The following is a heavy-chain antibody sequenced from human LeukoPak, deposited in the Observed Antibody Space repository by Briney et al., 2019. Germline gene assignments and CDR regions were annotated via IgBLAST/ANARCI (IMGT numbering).Heavy chain of an antibody. CDR1: GFTFSSYA. CDR2: ISYDGSNN. D-gene: IGHD3-3*01. J-gene: IGHJ1*01. V-gene: IGHV3-30*04. CDR3: ARGEDGFWSGYVEH. Sequence: GGSLRLSCAASGFTFSSYALHWVRQAPGKGLEWVAVISYDGSNNYYGESVKGRFTISRDNSKNMVYLQMNSLRPEDTAVYYCARGEDGFWSGYVEHWGQGTLVTVSS.